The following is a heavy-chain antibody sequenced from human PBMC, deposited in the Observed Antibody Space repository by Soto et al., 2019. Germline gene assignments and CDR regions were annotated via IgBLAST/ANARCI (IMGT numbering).Heavy chain of an antibody. D-gene: IGHD2-15*01. CDR3: VLGYCSGGSCHRTPYYGMDV. V-gene: IGHV1-18*04. CDR1: GYTFTSYG. CDR2: ISAYNGNT. Sequence: ASVKVSCKASGYTFTSYGISWVRQAPGQGLEWMGWISAYNGNTNYAQKHQGRVTMTTDTSTSTAYMELRSLRSDDTAVYYCVLGYCSGGSCHRTPYYGMDVWGQGTTVTVSS. J-gene: IGHJ6*02.